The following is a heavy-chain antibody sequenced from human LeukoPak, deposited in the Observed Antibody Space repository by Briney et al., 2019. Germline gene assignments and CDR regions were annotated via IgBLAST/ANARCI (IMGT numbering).Heavy chain of an antibody. CDR2: INPNSGGT. CDR1: GYTFTGYY. D-gene: IGHD3-22*01. CDR3: ARQGYYYDSRAALGIDY. V-gene: IGHV1-2*02. Sequence: ASVKVSCKASGYTFTGYYMHWVRQAPGQGLEWMGWINPNSGGTNYAQKFQGRVTMTRDTSISTAYLQWSSLKASDTAMYYCARQGYYYDSRAALGIDYWGQGTLVTVSS. J-gene: IGHJ4*02.